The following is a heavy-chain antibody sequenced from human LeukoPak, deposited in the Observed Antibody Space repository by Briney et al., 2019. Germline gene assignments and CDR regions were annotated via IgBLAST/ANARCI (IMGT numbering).Heavy chain of an antibody. V-gene: IGHV4-30-4*01. CDR2: IYYSGST. CDR1: GGSISSGDYY. CDR3: ARNWNYAGAAFDI. D-gene: IGHD1-7*01. J-gene: IGHJ3*02. Sequence: SQTLSLTCTVSGGSISSGDYYWGWIRQPPGKGLEWIGYIYYSGSTYYNPSLKSRVTISVDTSKNQFSLKLSSVTAADTAVYYCARNWNYAGAAFDIWGKGTMVTVSS.